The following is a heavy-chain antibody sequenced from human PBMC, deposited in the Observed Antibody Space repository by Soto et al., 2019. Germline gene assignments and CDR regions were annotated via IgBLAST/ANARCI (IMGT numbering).Heavy chain of an antibody. V-gene: IGHV3-30*18. D-gene: IGHD3-9*01. Sequence: GGSPRPSLAASGFTLTSYGMHRGPPAPGQGLEGVAVISYDGSNKYYADSVKGRFTISRDNSKNTLYLQMNSLRAEDTAVYYCAKDGYYDILTGYYRTFDYWGQGTLVTVSS. J-gene: IGHJ4*02. CDR1: GFTLTSYG. CDR3: AKDGYYDILTGYYRTFDY. CDR2: ISYDGSNK.